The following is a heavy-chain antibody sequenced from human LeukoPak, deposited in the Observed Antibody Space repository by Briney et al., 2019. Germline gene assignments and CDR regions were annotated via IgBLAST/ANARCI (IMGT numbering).Heavy chain of an antibody. D-gene: IGHD6-19*01. J-gene: IGHJ5*02. CDR2: INHSGST. CDR3: ARRSQWLVRSNWFDP. V-gene: IGHV4-34*01. CDR1: GGSFSGYY. Sequence: PSETLSLTCAVYGGSFSGYYWSWIRQPPGKGLEWIGEINHSGSTNYNPSLKSRVTISVDTSKNQFSLKLSSVAAADTAVYYCARRSQWLVRSNWFDPWGQGTLVTVSS.